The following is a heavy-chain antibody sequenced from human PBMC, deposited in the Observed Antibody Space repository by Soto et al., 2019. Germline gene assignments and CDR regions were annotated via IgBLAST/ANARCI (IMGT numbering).Heavy chain of an antibody. CDR2: IWYDGSNK. CDR3: ARERYFDWLLPSHGPLPVYGMDV. J-gene: IGHJ6*02. Sequence: GSLRLSCAASGFTFSTYSMNWVRQAPGKGLEWVAVIWYDGSNKYYADSVKGRFTISRDNSKNTLYLQMNSLRAEDMAVYYCARERYFDWLLPSHGPLPVYGMDVWGQGTTVTVSS. V-gene: IGHV3-33*08. D-gene: IGHD3-9*01. CDR1: GFTFSTYS.